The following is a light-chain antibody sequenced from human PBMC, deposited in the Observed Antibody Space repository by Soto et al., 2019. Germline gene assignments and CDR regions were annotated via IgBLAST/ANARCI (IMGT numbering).Light chain of an antibody. J-gene: IGKJ1*01. CDR1: QSISSSY. V-gene: IGKV3-20*01. Sequence: EIVLTQSPGTLSLSPGERATLSCRASQSISSSYLAWYQQKPGQTPRLLIFGASNRATSIPDRFSGSGSGTDFTLTISRLESEDFAVYYCQQYDGSPWTFGQGTKVEFK. CDR3: QQYDGSPWT. CDR2: GAS.